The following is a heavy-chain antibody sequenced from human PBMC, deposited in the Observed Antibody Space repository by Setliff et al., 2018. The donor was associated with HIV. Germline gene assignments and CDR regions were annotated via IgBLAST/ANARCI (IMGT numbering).Heavy chain of an antibody. CDR3: ARAVQLGYFDY. CDR2: IYYSGST. Sequence: SETLSLTCTVSGGSISSSSYYWGWIRQPPGKGLEWIGSIYYSGSTYYNPSLKSRVTISVDASKNQFSLKLSSVTAADTAVYYCARAVQLGYFDYWGQGTLVTVSS. CDR1: GGSISSSSYY. J-gene: IGHJ4*02. V-gene: IGHV4-39*07. D-gene: IGHD6-6*01.